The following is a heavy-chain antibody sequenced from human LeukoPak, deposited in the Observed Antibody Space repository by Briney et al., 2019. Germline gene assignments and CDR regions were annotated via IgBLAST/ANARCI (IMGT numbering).Heavy chain of an antibody. CDR3: AGASLYYDSSGYYYSPFDY. J-gene: IGHJ4*02. Sequence: PGGSLRLSCAAPGFTFSSYSMNWVRQAPGKGLEWVSSISSSSSYIYYADSVKGRFTISRDNAKNSLYLQMNSLRAEDTAVYYCAGASLYYDSSGYYYSPFDYWGQGTLVTVSS. D-gene: IGHD3-22*01. CDR2: ISSSSSYI. V-gene: IGHV3-21*01. CDR1: GFTFSSYS.